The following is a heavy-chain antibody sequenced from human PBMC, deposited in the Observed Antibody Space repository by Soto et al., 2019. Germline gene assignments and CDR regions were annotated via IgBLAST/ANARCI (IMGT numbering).Heavy chain of an antibody. CDR2: IFSGGVST. CDR3: ARDRQPDGIWTFDY. Sequence: PGGSLRLSCAASGFTFSSYGMHWVRQAPGKGLQWVATIFSGGVSTKYADSVTGRFSLSRDNSKNMMYLQMNSLRVEDTAIYYCARDRQPDGIWTFDYWGRGTLVTVSS. J-gene: IGHJ4*02. CDR1: GFTFSSYG. V-gene: IGHV3-23*01. D-gene: IGHD1-1*01.